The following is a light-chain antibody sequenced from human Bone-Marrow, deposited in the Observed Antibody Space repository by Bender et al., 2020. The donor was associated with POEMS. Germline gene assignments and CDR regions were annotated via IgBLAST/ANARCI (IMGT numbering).Light chain of an antibody. Sequence: QSALTQPASVSGSPGQSITISCTGTSSDVGGYNYVSWYQQHPGKAPKLIIYEVTNRPSGVSDRFSGSKSGDTASLTTSGLKAEDEGDYYCTSYTSASAYVVFGGGAKLTVL. J-gene: IGLJ2*01. CDR2: EVT. CDR3: TSYTSASAYVV. CDR1: SSDVGGYNY. V-gene: IGLV2-14*01.